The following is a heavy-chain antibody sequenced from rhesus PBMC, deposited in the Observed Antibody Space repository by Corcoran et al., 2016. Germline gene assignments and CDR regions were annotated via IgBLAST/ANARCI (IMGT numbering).Heavy chain of an antibody. CDR3: ARVDSGYSIDFDY. J-gene: IGHJ4*01. D-gene: IGHD5-24*01. CDR2: ITYSGST. V-gene: IGHV4-122*02. CDR1: GGSISSGYYY. Sequence: QVQLQESGPGLVKPSETLSLTCAVSGGSISSGYYYWSWIRQPPGKVLELIGYITYSGSTSYNPSLKSRVTISIDTSKSQFSLKLSSVTAADTAVYYCARVDSGYSIDFDYWGQGVLVTVAS.